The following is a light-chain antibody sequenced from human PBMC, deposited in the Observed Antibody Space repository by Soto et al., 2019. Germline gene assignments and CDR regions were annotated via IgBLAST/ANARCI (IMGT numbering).Light chain of an antibody. CDR1: QGISSA. Sequence: AIQLTQSPSSLSASVGDRVTITCRASQGISSALAWYQQKPGKSPNLLIYDVSSLESGVPSRCSGSGSGTDFTLTISSLQPEDFATYYCQQFNTYPALTFGGGTKVEIK. J-gene: IGKJ4*01. V-gene: IGKV1-13*02. CDR3: QQFNTYPALT. CDR2: DVS.